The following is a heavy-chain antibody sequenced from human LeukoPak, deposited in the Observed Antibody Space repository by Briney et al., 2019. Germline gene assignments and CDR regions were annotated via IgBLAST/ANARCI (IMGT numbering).Heavy chain of an antibody. CDR1: GFTFSSYS. D-gene: IGHD3-22*01. V-gene: IGHV3-21*01. J-gene: IGHJ6*02. CDR3: TSVGIVVNYGMDG. Sequence: GGSLRLSCAAFGFTFSSYSMNWVRQAPGKGLEWVSSISSRSSYIYYADSVKGRFTISRDNAKNSLYLQMNSLRAEDTVVYYCTSVGIVVNYGMDGGGQGTTATV. CDR2: ISSRSSYI.